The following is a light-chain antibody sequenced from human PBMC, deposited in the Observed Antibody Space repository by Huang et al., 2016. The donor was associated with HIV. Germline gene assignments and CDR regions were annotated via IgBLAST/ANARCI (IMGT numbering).Light chain of an antibody. CDR1: QSVSTN. CDR2: GAS. V-gene: IGKV3-15*01. Sequence: EVLLTQSPATLSVSPGERATLSCRAGQSVSTNLDWYQQKPGQAPRLLIYGASTRATGVPARFSGSGSGTEFTLTISSLQSEDSAVYYCQQYNSWPPLFTFGPGTKVDIK. J-gene: IGKJ3*01. CDR3: QQYNSWPPLFT.